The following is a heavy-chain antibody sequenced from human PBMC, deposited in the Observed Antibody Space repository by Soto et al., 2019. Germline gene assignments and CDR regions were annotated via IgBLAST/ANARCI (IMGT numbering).Heavy chain of an antibody. V-gene: IGHV4-39*01. D-gene: IGHD3-3*01. CDR3: ARLGGGAIDN. Sequence: SETLSLTCTVSGGSISSGTYYWGWIRQPPGKGLEWIANIYHRGTTYYNPPLKTRVTISVDTAKNQFSLTLSSVTAADTAVYYCARLGGGAIDNWCQGTSVTVSS. J-gene: IGHJ4*02. CDR1: GGSISSGTYY. CDR2: IYHRGTT.